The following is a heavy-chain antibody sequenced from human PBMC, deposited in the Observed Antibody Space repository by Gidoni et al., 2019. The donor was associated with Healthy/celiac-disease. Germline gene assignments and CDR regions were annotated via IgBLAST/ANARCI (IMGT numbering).Heavy chain of an antibody. V-gene: IGHV3-21*01. CDR1: GFTFSSYS. CDR2: ISSTSSYI. Sequence: EVQLVESGGGLVKPGGSLRLSCAASGFTFSSYSMNWVRQAPGKGLEWVSSISSTSSYIYYADSVKGRFTISRDNAKNSLYLQMNSLRAEDTAVYYCARDLGGEERSSWYDAYYYYGMDVWGQGTTVTISS. J-gene: IGHJ6*02. CDR3: ARDLGGEERSSWYDAYYYYGMDV. D-gene: IGHD6-13*01.